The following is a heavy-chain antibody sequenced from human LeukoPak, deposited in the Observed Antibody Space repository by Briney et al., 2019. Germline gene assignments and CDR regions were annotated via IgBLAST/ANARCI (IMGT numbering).Heavy chain of an antibody. J-gene: IGHJ4*02. Sequence: SETLSLTCTVSGGSISSYYWSWIRPPPGKGLEWIGYIYYSGSTNYNPSLKSRATISVDTSKNQFSLKLSSVTAADTAVYYCARVGANGDYVDYWGQGTLVTVSS. V-gene: IGHV4-59*01. CDR2: IYYSGST. CDR3: ARVGANGDYVDY. CDR1: GGSISSYY. D-gene: IGHD3-10*01.